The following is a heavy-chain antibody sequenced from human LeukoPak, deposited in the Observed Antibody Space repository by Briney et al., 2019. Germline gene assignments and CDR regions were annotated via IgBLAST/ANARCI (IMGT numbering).Heavy chain of an antibody. CDR1: GYSFTSYW. Sequence: NAGESLKISCKGSGYSFTSYWIGWVRQMPGKGLEWMGIIYPGDSDTRYSPSFQGQVTISADKSISTAYLQWSSLKASDTAMYYCARSNYGSGSYYLPHFDYWGQGTLVTVSS. V-gene: IGHV5-51*01. CDR3: ARSNYGSGSYYLPHFDY. CDR2: IYPGDSDT. J-gene: IGHJ4*02. D-gene: IGHD3-10*01.